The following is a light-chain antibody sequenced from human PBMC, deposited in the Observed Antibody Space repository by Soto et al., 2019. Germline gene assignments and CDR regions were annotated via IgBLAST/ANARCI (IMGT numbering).Light chain of an antibody. CDR3: GTWDSSLTIGVI. J-gene: IGLJ2*01. Sequence: QLVLTQSPSASGTPGQRVTISCSGSRSNIGRNFAYWYQHVPGKAPKLLIYDNQKRPSGIPDRFSASKSGTLATLDITGLQTGDEADYYCGTWDSSLTIGVIFGGGTKLTVL. CDR2: DNQ. V-gene: IGLV1-51*01. CDR1: RSNIGRNF.